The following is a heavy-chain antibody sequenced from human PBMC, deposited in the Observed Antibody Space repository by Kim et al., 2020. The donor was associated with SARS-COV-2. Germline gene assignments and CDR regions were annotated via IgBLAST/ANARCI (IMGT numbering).Heavy chain of an antibody. CDR1: GFTFSSYG. CDR3: ARDRRGGGSGSSSSTMDV. CDR2: ISYDGSNK. J-gene: IGHJ6*02. V-gene: IGHV3-33*05. D-gene: IGHD3-10*01. Sequence: GGSLRLSCAASGFTFSSYGMHWVRQAPGKGLEWVAVISYDGSNKYYADSVKGRFTISRDNSKNTLYLQMNSLRAEDTAVYYCARDRRGGGSGSSSSTMDVWGQGTTVTVSS.